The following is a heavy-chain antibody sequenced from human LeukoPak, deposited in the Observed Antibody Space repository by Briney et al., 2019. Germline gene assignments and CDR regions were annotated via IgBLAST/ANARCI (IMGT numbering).Heavy chain of an antibody. Sequence: GSLRLSCAASGFTFSGSTMNWVRQAPGKGLEWVSFISTSSSYIYYADSVKGRFIISRDNAKDSLYLQMNSLRVEDTAVYYCLRGDRRDYWGQGTLVTVSS. CDR1: GFTFSGST. CDR2: ISTSSSYI. J-gene: IGHJ4*02. V-gene: IGHV3-21*06. CDR3: LRGDRRDY.